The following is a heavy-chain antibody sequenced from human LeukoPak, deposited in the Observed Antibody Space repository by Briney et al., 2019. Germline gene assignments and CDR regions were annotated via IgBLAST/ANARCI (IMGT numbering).Heavy chain of an antibody. J-gene: IGHJ4*02. CDR3: ARGNSAWCAY. CDR2: IYYTGST. V-gene: IGHV4-59*01. CDR1: GGSISSYY. Sequence: SETLSLTCTVSGGSISSYYWNWIRQPPGKGLEWIGYIYYTGSTNYNPSLRSRVTISVDTSKNQFSLKLSSVTAADTAVYYCARGNSAWCAYWGQGTLVTVSS. D-gene: IGHD6-19*01.